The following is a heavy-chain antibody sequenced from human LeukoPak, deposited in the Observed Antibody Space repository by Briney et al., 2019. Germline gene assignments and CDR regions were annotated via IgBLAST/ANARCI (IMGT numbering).Heavy chain of an antibody. CDR3: ARSRSGGRGGFDY. Sequence: GGSLRLSCAASGFSFAGYWMSWVRQAPGKGLEWVANIKQDGSEKYYLDSVKGRFTISRDNAKNSLYLQMDSLRAEDTAVYYCARSRSGGRGGFDYWGQGTLVSVSS. CDR1: GFSFAGYW. V-gene: IGHV3-7*01. D-gene: IGHD2-15*01. CDR2: IKQDGSEK. J-gene: IGHJ4*02.